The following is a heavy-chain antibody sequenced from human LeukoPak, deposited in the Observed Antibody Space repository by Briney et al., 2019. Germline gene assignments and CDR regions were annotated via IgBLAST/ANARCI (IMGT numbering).Heavy chain of an antibody. CDR2: FDPEDGET. CDR1: GYTVTELT. Sequence: ASVKVSCKVSGYTVTELTMNWVRQSPGKGLEWLGGFDPEDGETIYAQKFQGRVTMTEDTSTDTAYMELSSLRSEDTAVYYCATALDCSSTSCFDYWGQGTLVTVSS. D-gene: IGHD2-2*01. J-gene: IGHJ4*02. V-gene: IGHV1-24*01. CDR3: ATALDCSSTSCFDY.